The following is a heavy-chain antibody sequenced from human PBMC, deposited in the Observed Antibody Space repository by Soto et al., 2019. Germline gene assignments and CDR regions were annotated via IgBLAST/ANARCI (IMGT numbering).Heavy chain of an antibody. CDR2: ISTYNGNT. D-gene: IGHD3-3*01. CDR3: ARENRITIFGVVTTTGDY. J-gene: IGHJ4*02. V-gene: IGHV1-18*04. Sequence: ASVKVSCKASGYTFTDYGFSWVRQAPGQGLEWMGWISTYNGNTNYAQKFQGRVTMTTDTSTSTAYMELSSLRSEDTAVYYCARENRITIFGVVTTTGDYWGQGTLVTVSS. CDR1: GYTFTDYG.